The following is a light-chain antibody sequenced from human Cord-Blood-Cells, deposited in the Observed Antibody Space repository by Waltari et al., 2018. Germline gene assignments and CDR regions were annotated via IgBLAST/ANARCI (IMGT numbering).Light chain of an antibody. Sequence: QSALTQPASVSGSHGQSITISCTGTSSDVGSYNLVSWYQQHPGKAPKLMIYEVSKRPSGVSNRFSGSKSGNTASLTISGLQAEDEADYYCCSYAGSSTWVFGGGT. J-gene: IGLJ3*02. CDR3: CSYAGSSTWV. CDR2: EVS. V-gene: IGLV2-23*02. CDR1: SSDVGSYNL.